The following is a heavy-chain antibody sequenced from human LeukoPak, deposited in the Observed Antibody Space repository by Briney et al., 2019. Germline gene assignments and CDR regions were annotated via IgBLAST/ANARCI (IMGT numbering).Heavy chain of an antibody. D-gene: IGHD3-3*01. V-gene: IGHV4-34*01. CDR1: GGSFSGYY. J-gene: IGHJ5*02. CDR3: ARGGTHYDFWSGHYLYNWFDP. CDR2: INHSGST. Sequence: SETLSLTCAVYGGSFSGYYWSWIRQPPGKGLEWIGEINHSGSTNYNPSLKSRVTISVDTSKNQFSLKLSSVTAADTAVYYCARGGTHYDFWSGHYLYNWFDPWGQGTLVTVSS.